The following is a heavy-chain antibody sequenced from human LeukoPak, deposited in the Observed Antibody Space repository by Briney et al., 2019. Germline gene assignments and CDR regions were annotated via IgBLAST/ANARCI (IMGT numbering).Heavy chain of an antibody. CDR2: ISWNSGSL. Sequence: GGSLRLSCAASGFTFDDYAMHWVRQAPGKGLEWVSGISWNSGSLGYADSVKGRFTISRDNAKNSLYLQMNSLRAEDTALYYCAKDMGGYYDSFDYWGQGTLVTVSS. CDR1: GFTFDDYA. CDR3: AKDMGGYYDSFDY. D-gene: IGHD3-22*01. V-gene: IGHV3-9*01. J-gene: IGHJ4*02.